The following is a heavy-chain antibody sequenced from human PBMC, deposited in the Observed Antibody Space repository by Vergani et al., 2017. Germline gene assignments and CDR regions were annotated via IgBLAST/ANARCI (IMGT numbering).Heavy chain of an antibody. CDR3: ARSSSYYYGMDV. J-gene: IGHJ6*02. V-gene: IGHV3-11*05. Sequence: VQLVESGGGLVKPGGSLRLSCAASGFTFSDYYMSWIRQAPGKGLEWVSYISSSSSYTNYADSVKGRFTISRDNAKNSLYLQMNSLRAEDTAVYYCARSSSYYYGMDVWGQGTTVTVSS. CDR2: ISSSSSYT. D-gene: IGHD6-13*01. CDR1: GFTFSDYY.